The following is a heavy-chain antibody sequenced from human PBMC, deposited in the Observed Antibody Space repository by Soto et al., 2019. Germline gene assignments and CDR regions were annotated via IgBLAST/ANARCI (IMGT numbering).Heavy chain of an antibody. D-gene: IGHD5-12*01. CDR3: AGGVATLLA. J-gene: IGHJ5*02. CDR1: GFTFSTYW. Sequence: EVQLVESGGGLVQPGGSLRLSCAASGFTFSTYWMHWVRQVPGKGLVWVSRFNSDGCTTSYADSVKGRFTISRDNAKNTLFLQMNSLRAEDTAVYYCAGGVATLLAWGQGTLVTVSS. CDR2: FNSDGCTT. V-gene: IGHV3-74*01.